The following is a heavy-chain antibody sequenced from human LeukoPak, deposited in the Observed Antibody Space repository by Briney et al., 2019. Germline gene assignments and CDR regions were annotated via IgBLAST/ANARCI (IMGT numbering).Heavy chain of an antibody. CDR3: ARSPNTAVAGTKADWCFDL. CDR2: IYTSGST. Sequence: SETLSLTCSVSGGSISSYYWSWIRQPAGKGLEWIGRIYTSGSTNYNPSLKSRVTMSVDTSKNQFSLKLSSVTAADTAVYYCARSPNTAVAGTKADWCFDLWGRGTLVTVSS. V-gene: IGHV4-4*07. D-gene: IGHD6-19*01. J-gene: IGHJ2*01. CDR1: GGSISSYY.